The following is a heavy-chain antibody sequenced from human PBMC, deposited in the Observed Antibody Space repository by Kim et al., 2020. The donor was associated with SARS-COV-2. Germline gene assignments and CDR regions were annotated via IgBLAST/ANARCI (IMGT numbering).Heavy chain of an antibody. V-gene: IGHV3-9*01. J-gene: IGHJ4*02. Sequence: DSVKGRFTIYKDNAKYSLYLQMNSLRAEDTALYYCAKDWYYYDGSGYYFDYWGQGTLVTVSS. CDR3: AKDWYYYDGSGYYFDY. D-gene: IGHD3-22*01.